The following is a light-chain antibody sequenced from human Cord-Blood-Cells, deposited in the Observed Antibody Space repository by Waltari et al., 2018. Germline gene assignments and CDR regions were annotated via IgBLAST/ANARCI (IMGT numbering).Light chain of an antibody. Sequence: QSALTQPASVSGSPGQSITISCPGTSSDVGGYNYVSWYQQHPGKAPKLMIYEVSKRPSGVSNRFSGSKSGNTASLTISGLQAEDEADYYCSSYASSSTWVFGGGAKLTVL. J-gene: IGLJ3*02. CDR2: EVS. CDR1: SSDVGGYNY. CDR3: SSYASSSTWV. V-gene: IGLV2-14*01.